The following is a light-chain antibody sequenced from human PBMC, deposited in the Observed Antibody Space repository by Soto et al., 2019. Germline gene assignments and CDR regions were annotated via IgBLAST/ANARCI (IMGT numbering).Light chain of an antibody. CDR1: SSNIGAGYD. J-gene: IGLJ2*01. CDR3: QSYDSSLNGVI. Sequence: QSVLTQPPSVSGAPGQRVTISCTGSSSNIGAGYDVHWYQQLPGTAPKLLIYGNSNRPSGVPDRFSGSMSGTSASLAITGLQAEDEADYYCQSYDSSLNGVIFGGGTKLTVL. CDR2: GNS. V-gene: IGLV1-40*01.